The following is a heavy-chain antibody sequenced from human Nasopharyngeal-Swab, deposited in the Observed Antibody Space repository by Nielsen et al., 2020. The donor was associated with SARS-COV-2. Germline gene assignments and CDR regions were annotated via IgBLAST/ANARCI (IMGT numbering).Heavy chain of an antibody. CDR1: GFTFSSYG. CDR2: IWYDGSNK. Sequence: GGSLRLSCAASGFTFSSYGMHWVRQAPGKGLEWVAVIWYDGSNKYYADSVKGRFTISRDNSKNTLYLQMNGLRAEDTAVYYCARDAGGSGGGYWGQGTLVTVSS. J-gene: IGHJ4*02. CDR3: ARDAGGSGGGY. V-gene: IGHV3-33*01. D-gene: IGHD3-16*01.